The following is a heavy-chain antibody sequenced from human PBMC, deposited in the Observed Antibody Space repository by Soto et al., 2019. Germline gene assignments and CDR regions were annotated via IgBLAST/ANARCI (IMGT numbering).Heavy chain of an antibody. CDR2: ISGSGGST. J-gene: IGHJ3*02. CDR1: GFTFSSYA. Sequence: LRLSCAASGFTFSSYAMSWVRQAPGKGLEWVSAISGSGGSTYYADSVKGRFTISRDNSKNTLYLQMNSLRAEDTAVYYCAKVMDYYDSSGLDAFDIWGQGTMVTVS. CDR3: AKVMDYYDSSGLDAFDI. D-gene: IGHD3-22*01. V-gene: IGHV3-23*01.